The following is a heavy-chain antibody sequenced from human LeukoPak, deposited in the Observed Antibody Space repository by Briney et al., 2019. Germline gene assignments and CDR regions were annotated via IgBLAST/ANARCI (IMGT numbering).Heavy chain of an antibody. CDR3: AKNGGWTKDYYYYYMDV. V-gene: IGHV3-7*01. Sequence: GGSLRLSCAASGFTFNSYWMSWVRQAPGKGLEWVANVQQEGSEKYYVDSVKGRFTISRDNSKNTLYLQMNSLRAEDTAVYYCAKNGGWTKDYYYYYMDVWGKGTTVTVSS. CDR1: GFTFNSYW. J-gene: IGHJ6*03. D-gene: IGHD6-19*01. CDR2: VQQEGSEK.